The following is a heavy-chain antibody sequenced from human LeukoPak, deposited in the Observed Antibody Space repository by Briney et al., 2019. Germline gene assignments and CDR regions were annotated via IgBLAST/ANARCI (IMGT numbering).Heavy chain of an antibody. J-gene: IGHJ3*02. Sequence: PSETLSLTCAVYGGSFSGYYWSWIRQPPGKGLEWIGEINHSGSTNYNPSLKSRVTISVDTSKNQFSLKLSSVTAADTAVYYCARGPLGGYYDRRANAFDIWGQGTMVTVSS. CDR2: INHSGST. V-gene: IGHV4-34*01. D-gene: IGHD3-22*01. CDR1: GGSFSGYY. CDR3: ARGPLGGYYDRRANAFDI.